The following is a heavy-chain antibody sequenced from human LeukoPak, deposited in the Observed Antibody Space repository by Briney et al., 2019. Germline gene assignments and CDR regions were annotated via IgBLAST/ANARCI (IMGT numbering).Heavy chain of an antibody. V-gene: IGHV3-73*01. D-gene: IGHD1-26*01. J-gene: IGHJ5*02. CDR3: TRDSGTYNWLDP. CDR2: IDKKDNFYAT. Sequence: GGSLKLSCAASGFTFSGSAIHWVRQSSGKGLEWVGHIDKKDNFYATTSAASVTGRFTISRDDSKNTAYLQMNSVKTEDTALYYCTRDSGTYNWLDPWGQGTLVTVSS. CDR1: GFTFSGSA.